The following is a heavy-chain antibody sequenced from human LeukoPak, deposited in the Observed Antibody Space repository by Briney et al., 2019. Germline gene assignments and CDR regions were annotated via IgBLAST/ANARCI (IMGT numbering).Heavy chain of an antibody. CDR2: ISSNGAGT. CDR3: ARTTYTSPDY. Sequence: PGGSLRLSCAASGFIISTYAMHWVRQAPGKGLEFVSGISSNGAGTYYANSVKGRFTIPRDISKNTLYLQMGSLRAEDMAVYYCARTTYTSPDYWGQGTLVTVSS. D-gene: IGHD1-14*01. V-gene: IGHV3-64*01. J-gene: IGHJ4*02. CDR1: GFIISTYA.